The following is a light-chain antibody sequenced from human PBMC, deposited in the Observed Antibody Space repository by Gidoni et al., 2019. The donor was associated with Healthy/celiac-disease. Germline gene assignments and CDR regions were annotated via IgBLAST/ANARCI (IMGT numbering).Light chain of an antibody. V-gene: IGKV1-39*01. CDR3: QQSYSTPP. CDR2: AAS. CDR1: QSISSY. Sequence: DIQMTPSPSSLSASVGDRVTITCRASQSISSYLNWYQQKPGKAPKLLIYAASSLQSGVPSRFSGSGSGTDFTLTISSLQPEDFATYYCQQSYSTPPFGGXTKVEIK. J-gene: IGKJ4*02.